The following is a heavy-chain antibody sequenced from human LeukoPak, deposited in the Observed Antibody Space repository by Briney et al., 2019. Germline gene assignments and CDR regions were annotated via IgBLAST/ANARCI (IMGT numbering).Heavy chain of an antibody. J-gene: IGHJ3*02. V-gene: IGHV3-48*02. CDR3: ARVGDMTTVTTSHHPHHPPDAFDI. CDR2: ISSSSSTI. CDR1: GFTFSSYS. Sequence: PGGSLRLSCAASGFTFSSYSMNWVRQAPGKGLEWVSYISSSSSTIYYADSVKGRFTISRDNAKNSPYLQMNSLRDEDTAVYYCARVGDMTTVTTSHHPHHPPDAFDIWGQGTMVTVSS. D-gene: IGHD4-17*01.